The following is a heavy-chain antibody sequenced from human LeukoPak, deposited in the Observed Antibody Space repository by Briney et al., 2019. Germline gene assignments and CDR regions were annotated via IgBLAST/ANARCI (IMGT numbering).Heavy chain of an antibody. Sequence: SETLSLTCTVSGGSISSYYWSWIRQPPGKGLEWIGEINHSGSTNYNPSLKSRVTISVDTSKNQFSLKLSSVTAADTAVYYCAGEPFTVTTGCAAYWGQGTLVTVSS. D-gene: IGHD4-17*01. CDR3: AGEPFTVTTGCAAY. J-gene: IGHJ4*02. CDR1: GGSISSYY. V-gene: IGHV4-34*01. CDR2: INHSGST.